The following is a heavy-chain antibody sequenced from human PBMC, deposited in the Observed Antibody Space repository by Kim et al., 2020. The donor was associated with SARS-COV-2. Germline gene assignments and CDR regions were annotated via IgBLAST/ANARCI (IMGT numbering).Heavy chain of an antibody. Sequence: SETPSLTCTVSGGSISSSSYYWGWIRQPPGKGLEWIGSIYYSGSTYYNPSLKSRVTISVDTSKNQFSLKLSSVTAADTAVYYCARQGRGYSYGYVDYWGQGTLVPVSS. V-gene: IGHV4-39*01. CDR3: ARQGRGYSYGYVDY. CDR1: GGSISSSSYY. CDR2: IYYSGST. D-gene: IGHD5-18*01. J-gene: IGHJ4*02.